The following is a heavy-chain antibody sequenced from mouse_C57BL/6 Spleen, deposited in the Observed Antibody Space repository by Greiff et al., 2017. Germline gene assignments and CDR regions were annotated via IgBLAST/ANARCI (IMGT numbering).Heavy chain of an antibody. CDR1: GYTFTSYW. Sequence: QVQLQQPGTELVKPGASVKLSCKASGYTFTSYWMHWVKQRPGQGLEWIGNINPSNGGTNYNEKFKSKATLTVDKSSSTAYMQLSRLTSEDSAVYYWATLGYGNYRGDYWGQGTTLTVSS. V-gene: IGHV1-53*01. CDR3: ATLGYGNYRGDY. CDR2: INPSNGGT. D-gene: IGHD2-1*01. J-gene: IGHJ2*01.